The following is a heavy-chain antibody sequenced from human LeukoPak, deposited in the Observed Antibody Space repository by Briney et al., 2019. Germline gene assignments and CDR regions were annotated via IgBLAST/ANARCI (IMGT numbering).Heavy chain of an antibody. J-gene: IGHJ5*02. Sequence: PGGSLRLSCTASGFTFSSYAMTWVRQDPGKGLECVSVISGIGTTTYYADSVKGRFTISRDNSKNTLFLQMNSLRVEDTATYYCTKKRTTSVTDWFDPWGQGTLVTVSS. CDR2: ISGIGTTT. CDR1: GFTFSSYA. D-gene: IGHD4-17*01. V-gene: IGHV3-23*01. CDR3: TKKRTTSVTDWFDP.